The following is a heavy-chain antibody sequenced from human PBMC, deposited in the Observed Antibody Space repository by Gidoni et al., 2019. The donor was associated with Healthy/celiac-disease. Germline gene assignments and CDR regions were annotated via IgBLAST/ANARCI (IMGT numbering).Heavy chain of an antibody. CDR3: ARDRDTATGSFYYYYGMDV. Sequence: QVQLVQSGAEVKKPGSSVKVSCKASGGTFSSYTISWVRQAHGQGLEWMGRIIPILGIANYAQKCQGRVTITADKSTSTAYMELSSLRSEDTAVYYCARDRDTATGSFYYYYGMDVWGQGTTVTVSS. V-gene: IGHV1-69*08. D-gene: IGHD5-18*01. CDR2: IIPILGIA. J-gene: IGHJ6*02. CDR1: GGTFSSYT.